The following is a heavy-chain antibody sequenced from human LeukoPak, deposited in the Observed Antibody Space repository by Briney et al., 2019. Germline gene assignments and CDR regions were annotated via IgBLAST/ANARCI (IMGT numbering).Heavy chain of an antibody. Sequence: PGGSLRLSCAASGFTFSSYAMSWVRQAPGEGLKWVSAISGSGGSTYYADSVKGRFTISRDNSKNTLYLQMNSLRAEDTAVYYCAKDREDSSSPYYFDYWGQGTLVTVSS. CDR3: AKDREDSSSPYYFDY. CDR1: GFTFSSYA. CDR2: ISGSGGST. J-gene: IGHJ4*02. D-gene: IGHD6-6*01. V-gene: IGHV3-23*01.